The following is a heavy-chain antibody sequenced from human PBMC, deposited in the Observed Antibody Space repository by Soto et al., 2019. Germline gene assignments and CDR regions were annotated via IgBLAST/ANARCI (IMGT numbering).Heavy chain of an antibody. CDR2: IKQDGSEK. J-gene: IGHJ6*03. Sequence: GGSLRLSCAASGFTFSSYWMSWVRQAPGKGLEWVANIKQDGSEKYYVDSVKGRFTISRDNAKNSLYLQMNSLRAEDTAVYYCARQGYSSSWYFSRYYYYYMDVWGKGTTVTVSS. D-gene: IGHD6-13*01. CDR1: GFTFSSYW. V-gene: IGHV3-7*01. CDR3: ARQGYSSSWYFSRYYYYYMDV.